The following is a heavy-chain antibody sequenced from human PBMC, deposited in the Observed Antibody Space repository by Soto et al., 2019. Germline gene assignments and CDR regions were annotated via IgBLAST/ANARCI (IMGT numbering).Heavy chain of an antibody. CDR1: GGSISSYY. CDR3: ARDQYHFWSGYYTGYYYGMGV. Sequence: SETLSLTCTVSGGSISSYYWSWIRQPPGKGLEWIGYIYYSGSTNYNPSLKSRVTISVDTSKNQFSLKLSSVTAADTAVYYCARDQYHFWSGYYTGYYYGMGVWGQGTTVTVSS. J-gene: IGHJ6*02. CDR2: IYYSGST. V-gene: IGHV4-59*01. D-gene: IGHD3-3*02.